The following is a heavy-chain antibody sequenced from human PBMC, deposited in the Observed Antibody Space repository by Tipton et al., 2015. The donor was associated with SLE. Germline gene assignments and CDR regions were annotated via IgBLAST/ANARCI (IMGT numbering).Heavy chain of an antibody. Sequence: QSGAEVKKPGASVKVSCKASGYTFTSYGISWVRQAPGQGLEWMGWISPHNHNTEYAQKFQGRVTMTADTSTSAAYLELRSLRSDDTAVYYCVRDPGIAAAPNWFDPWGQGTLVTVSS. CDR1: GYTFTSYG. D-gene: IGHD6-13*01. CDR3: VRDPGIAAAPNWFDP. J-gene: IGHJ5*02. CDR2: ISPHNHNT. V-gene: IGHV1-18*01.